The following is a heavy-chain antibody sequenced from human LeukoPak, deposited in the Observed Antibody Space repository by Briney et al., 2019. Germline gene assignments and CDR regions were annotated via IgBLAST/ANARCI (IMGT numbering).Heavy chain of an antibody. Sequence: PSETLSLTCAVYGGSFSGYYWSWIRQPPGKGLEWIGEINHSGSTNYNPSLKSRVTISVDTSKNQFSLKLSSVTAADTAVYYCARVETYIGSGSYYDHYYYYVDVWGKGTTVTVSS. CDR2: INHSGST. CDR3: ARVETYIGSGSYYDHYYYYVDV. CDR1: GGSFSGYY. J-gene: IGHJ6*03. V-gene: IGHV4-34*01. D-gene: IGHD3-10*01.